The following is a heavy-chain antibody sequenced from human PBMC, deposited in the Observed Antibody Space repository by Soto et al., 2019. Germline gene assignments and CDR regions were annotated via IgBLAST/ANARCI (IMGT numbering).Heavy chain of an antibody. CDR2: IYYDGST. Sequence: SETLSLTCTVSGGSINSNNYYWAWIRQPPGKGLAWIASIYYDGSTYYNPSLKSRVSISVDTSKNHFSLKLSSATAADTAVYYCAKVVVAATRHTDFDAWGQGTLVTVSS. CDR3: AKVVVAATRHTDFDA. CDR1: GGSINSNNYY. J-gene: IGHJ4*02. V-gene: IGHV4-39*02. D-gene: IGHD2-15*01.